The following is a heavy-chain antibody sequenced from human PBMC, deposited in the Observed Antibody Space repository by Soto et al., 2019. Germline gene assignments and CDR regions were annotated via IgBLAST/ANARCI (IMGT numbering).Heavy chain of an antibody. V-gene: IGHV4-34*01. J-gene: IGHJ4*02. CDR2: INHSGST. Sequence: PSETLSLTCAVYGGSFSGYYWSWIRQPPGKGLEWIGEINHSGSTNYNPSLKSRVTISVDTSKNQFSLKLSSVTAADTAVYYCARGPRSRAQHAPRKYYFDYWGQGTLVTVSS. D-gene: IGHD6-13*01. CDR1: GGSFSGYY. CDR3: ARGPRSRAQHAPRKYYFDY.